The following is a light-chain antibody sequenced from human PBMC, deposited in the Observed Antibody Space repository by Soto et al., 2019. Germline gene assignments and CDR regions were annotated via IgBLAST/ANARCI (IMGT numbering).Light chain of an antibody. J-gene: IGKJ1*01. CDR1: PSISIY. Sequence: DIQMTQSPSSLSASVGDRVTISCRASPSISIYLNWYQHKAGKAPKLLIYTASRLQSGVPSRFSGSGSGTDFTLTISSLQPEDYASYYCQQSYSTPFTFGQGTKVDIK. V-gene: IGKV1-39*01. CDR2: TAS. CDR3: QQSYSTPFT.